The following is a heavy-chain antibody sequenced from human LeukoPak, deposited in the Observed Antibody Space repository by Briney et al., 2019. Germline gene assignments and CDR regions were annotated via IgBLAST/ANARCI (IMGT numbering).Heavy chain of an antibody. J-gene: IGHJ4*02. Sequence: ASVKVSCKASGSTFTGYYLHWVRQAPGQGLEWMGWINPNSGRTNYAQMFQGRVTMTRDTSIYTAYMELSRLRSDDTAVYYCALVESDDSSTYYRQKVYFDSWGQGTLVTVSS. CDR2: INPNSGRT. D-gene: IGHD3-22*01. CDR3: ALVESDDSSTYYRQKVYFDS. CDR1: GSTFTGYY. V-gene: IGHV1-2*02.